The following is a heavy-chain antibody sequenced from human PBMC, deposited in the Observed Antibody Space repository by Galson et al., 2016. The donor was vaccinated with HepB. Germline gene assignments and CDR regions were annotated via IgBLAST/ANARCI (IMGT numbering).Heavy chain of an antibody. CDR3: AKETDYRHPNWFGP. V-gene: IGHV4-4*02. CDR1: GGSISNASW. CDR2: ISPTGAT. D-gene: IGHD4/OR15-4a*01. J-gene: IGHJ5*02. Sequence: SETLSLTCAISGGSISNASWWRWLRLPPGKGLEYIGQISPTGATNYNPSFRGRVTISLDSSNSRFSLMITSVSAADTAVYYCAKETDYRHPNWFGPWGQGTLVTGSS.